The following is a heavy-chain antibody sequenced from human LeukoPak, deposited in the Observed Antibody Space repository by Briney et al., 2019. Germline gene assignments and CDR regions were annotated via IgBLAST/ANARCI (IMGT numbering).Heavy chain of an antibody. CDR1: RFTLSTYW. CDR3: ARGVPYDSWSGPHYSDY. J-gene: IGHJ4*02. CDR2: IKQDGSQE. D-gene: IGHD3-3*01. V-gene: IGHV3-7*01. Sequence: GGSLRLSCAASRFTLSTYWMSWVRQAPGKGLEWVAHIKQDGSQEYYVDSVKGRFTISRDSAKNSLYLQMNSLRAEGTAVYYCARGVPYDSWSGPHYSDYWGQGTLVTVSS.